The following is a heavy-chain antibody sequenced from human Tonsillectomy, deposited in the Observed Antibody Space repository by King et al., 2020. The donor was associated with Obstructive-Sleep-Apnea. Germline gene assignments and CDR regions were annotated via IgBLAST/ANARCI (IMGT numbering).Heavy chain of an antibody. CDR1: EFTFSSYA. CDR2: ISCSGGST. J-gene: IGHJ4*02. D-gene: IGHD2-2*01. CDR3: TRHYAYFDY. Sequence: VQLVESGGGLVQPGESLRLSCAASEFTFSSYAMSWVRQAPERGLEWVSAISCSGGSTYHADSVKGRFTISRDNSKNTLYLQMTSLRAEDTAVYYCTRHYAYFDYWGQGTLVTVSS. V-gene: IGHV3-23*04.